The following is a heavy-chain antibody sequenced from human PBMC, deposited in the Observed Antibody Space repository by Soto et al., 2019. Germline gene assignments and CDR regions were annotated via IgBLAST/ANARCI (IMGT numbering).Heavy chain of an antibody. Sequence: QVQLVQSGAEVKKPGASVKVSCKASGYTFTSYAMHWVRQAPGQRLEWMGWINACNGNTKYSQKFQGRVTSTRDTAASTAYMELSSLRSEDTAVYYCARGLPIVADYWGQGTLVTVSS. D-gene: IGHD3-22*01. CDR2: INACNGNT. CDR1: GYTFTSYA. CDR3: ARGLPIVADY. J-gene: IGHJ4*02. V-gene: IGHV1-3*01.